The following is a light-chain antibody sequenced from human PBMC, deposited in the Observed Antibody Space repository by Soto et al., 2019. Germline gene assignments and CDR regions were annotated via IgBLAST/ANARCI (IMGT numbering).Light chain of an antibody. J-gene: IGLJ1*01. Sequence: QSALTQPASVSGSPGQSITISCTGTSSDVGGYNYVSWYQQHPGKAPKLMIYAVSNRPSGVSTRFSGSKSGITASLTISGLQAEDEADYHCSSYTTSSTLLYVFGTGTKLTVL. CDR2: AVS. CDR1: SSDVGGYNY. V-gene: IGLV2-14*01. CDR3: SSYTTSSTLLYV.